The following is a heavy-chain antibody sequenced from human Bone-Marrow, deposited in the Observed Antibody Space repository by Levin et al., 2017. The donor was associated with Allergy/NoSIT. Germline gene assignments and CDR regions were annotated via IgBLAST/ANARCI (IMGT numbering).Heavy chain of an antibody. CDR3: ARDGPTAVAGTRYFDS. CDR1: GGTFSTNT. V-gene: IGHV1-69*13. CDR2: IIPIFGAT. Sequence: EASVKVSCKVSGGTFSTNTISWVRQAPGQGLELVGGIIPIFGATNYAQKFQGRVTMTADESTETAYLDLANLRSEDTAVYYCARDGPTAVAGTRYFDSWGQGTLVTVSS. J-gene: IGHJ4*02. D-gene: IGHD6-19*01.